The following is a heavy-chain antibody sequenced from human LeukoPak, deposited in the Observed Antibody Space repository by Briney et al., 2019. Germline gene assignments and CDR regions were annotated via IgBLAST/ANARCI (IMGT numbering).Heavy chain of an antibody. V-gene: IGHV3-21*01. CDR2: ISSSSSYI. J-gene: IGHJ4*02. CDR3: ARAYYGSGSYYVDY. CDR1: EFTFSSYS. Sequence: GGSLRHSCAASEFTFSSYSMNWVRQAPRKGLEWVSSISSSSSYIYYADSVKGRFTISRDNAKNSLYLQMNSLRAEDTAVYYCARAYYGSGSYYVDYWGQGTLVIVSS. D-gene: IGHD3-10*01.